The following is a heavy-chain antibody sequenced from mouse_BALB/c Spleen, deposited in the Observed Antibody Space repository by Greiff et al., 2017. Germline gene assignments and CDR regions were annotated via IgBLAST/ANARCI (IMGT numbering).Heavy chain of an antibody. CDR3: AREGYGSSPMDY. CDR2: ISNGGGST. Sequence: EVKVEESGGGLVQPGGSLKLSCAASGFTFSSYTMSWVRQTPEKRLEWVAYISNGGGSTYYPDTVKGRFTISRDNAKNTLYLHMSSLKSEDTAMYYCAREGYGSSPMDYWGQGTSVTVSS. D-gene: IGHD1-1*01. J-gene: IGHJ4*01. V-gene: IGHV5-12-2*01. CDR1: GFTFSSYT.